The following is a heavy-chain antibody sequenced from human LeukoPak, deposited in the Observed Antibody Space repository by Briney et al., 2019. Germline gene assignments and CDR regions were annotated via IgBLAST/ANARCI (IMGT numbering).Heavy chain of an antibody. V-gene: IGHV1-46*01. CDR3: ARGRPKKGYCSSTSCYNYDY. J-gene: IGHJ4*02. D-gene: IGHD2-2*02. CDR1: GYTFTSYQ. CDR2: INPSGGST. Sequence: ASVKVSCKASGYTFTSYQMHWVRQAPGQGLEWMGIINPSGGSTSYAQKFQGRVTMTRDTSTSTVYMELSSLRSEDTAVYYCARGRPKKGYCSSTSCYNYDYWGQGTLVTVSS.